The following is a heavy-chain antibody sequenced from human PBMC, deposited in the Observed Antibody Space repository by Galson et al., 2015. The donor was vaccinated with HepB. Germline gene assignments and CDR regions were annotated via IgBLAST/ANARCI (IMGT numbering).Heavy chain of an antibody. V-gene: IGHV6-1*01. J-gene: IGHJ5*02. CDR3: AGGGLVRGALGWIDP. CDR2: TYYRSKWYI. CDR1: GDSVSSYSAG. D-gene: IGHD3-16*02. Sequence: CAISGDSVSSYSAGWNWIRQSPSRGLEWLGRTYYRSKWYIDYAVSVNGRISITPDTSRNQFSLQLSSVTPEDTAIYYCAGGGLVRGALGWIDPWGRGTLVTVSS.